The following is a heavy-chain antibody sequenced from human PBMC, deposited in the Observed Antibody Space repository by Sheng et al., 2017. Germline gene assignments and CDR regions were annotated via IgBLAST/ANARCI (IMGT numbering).Heavy chain of an antibody. CDR3: AKDRLRSDGSYEGAGSLDY. CDR2: IISVFGTP. V-gene: IGHV1-69*05. J-gene: IGHJ4*02. Sequence: VQLVQSGAEVKKPGSSVKVSCKASGGTFNNYAISWVRQAPGQGLEWMGGIISVFGTPDYAQKFQGRVTITTDDSTSTDYMELSSLTSEDTAVYYCAKDRLRSDGSYEGAGSLDYWGQGTLVTVSS. D-gene: IGHD1-26*01. CDR1: GGTFNNYA.